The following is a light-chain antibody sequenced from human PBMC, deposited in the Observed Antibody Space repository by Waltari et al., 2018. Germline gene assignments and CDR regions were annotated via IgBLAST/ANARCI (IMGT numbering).Light chain of an antibody. V-gene: IGKV3-20*01. CDR2: HAS. CDR1: QSISKY. CDR3: QHYVRLPAT. Sequence: ELMLTQSPGTLSLSPGERATLSCKASQSISKYLAWYQQKPGQAPRLLIYHASSRATGIPDRFSGSGSETDFSLTISRLEAEDFAVYYCQHYVRLPATFGQGTNVEIK. J-gene: IGKJ1*01.